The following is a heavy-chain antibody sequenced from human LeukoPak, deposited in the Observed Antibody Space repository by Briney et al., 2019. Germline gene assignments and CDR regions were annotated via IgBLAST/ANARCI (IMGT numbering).Heavy chain of an antibody. CDR3: ARGPQENLAWLQAFSAFDI. V-gene: IGHV4-59*01. D-gene: IGHD6-19*01. CDR1: GSSISSYY. Sequence: SETLSLTCTVPGSSISSYYWSWIRQPPGKGLEWIGYIFYSGSTNYNPSLKSRVTISVDTSKNQFSLKLSSVTAADTAVYYCARGPQENLAWLQAFSAFDIWGQGTMVTVSS. CDR2: IFYSGST. J-gene: IGHJ3*02.